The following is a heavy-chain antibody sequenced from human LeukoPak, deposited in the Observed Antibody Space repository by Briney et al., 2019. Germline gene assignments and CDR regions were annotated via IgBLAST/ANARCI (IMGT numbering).Heavy chain of an antibody. V-gene: IGHV4-39*01. CDR2: IYYSGST. J-gene: IGHJ5*02. D-gene: IGHD4-17*01. CDR1: GGSISSSSYY. CDR3: ARHSDDYGDYWFDP. Sequence: SETLSLTCTVSGGSISSSSYYWGWIRQPPGKGLEWIGRIYYSGSTYYNPSLKSRVTISVDTSKNQFSLKLSSVTAADTAVYYCARHSDDYGDYWFDPWGQGTLVTVSS.